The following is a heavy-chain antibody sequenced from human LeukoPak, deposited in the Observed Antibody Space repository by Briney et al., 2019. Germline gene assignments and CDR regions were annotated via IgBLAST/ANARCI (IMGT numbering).Heavy chain of an antibody. D-gene: IGHD3/OR15-3a*01. Sequence: SDTLSLTCTVSGGAISGYYWSWIRHPAGTGLEWLGRVYFSGSTNSNPSPQSRITMSVDTSKNHFSLKLNFVTAADTAVYYCARVGAGYDFFDYWGQGTLVTVSS. CDR3: ARVGAGYDFFDY. CDR1: GGAISGYY. CDR2: VYFSGST. J-gene: IGHJ4*02. V-gene: IGHV4-4*07.